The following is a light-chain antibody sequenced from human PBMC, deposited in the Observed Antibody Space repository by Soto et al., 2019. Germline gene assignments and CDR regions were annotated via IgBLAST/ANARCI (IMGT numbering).Light chain of an antibody. Sequence: QSVLTQPASVSGSPGQSITISCTGTSSDVGGYNYVSWYQQHPGKAPKLIIYEVSNRPSGVSNRFSGSKSGHTASLTISGLQSEDEADYFCTSYTSITTLYVFGTGTKVTVL. CDR2: EVS. CDR1: SSDVGGYNY. CDR3: TSYTSITTLYV. J-gene: IGLJ1*01. V-gene: IGLV2-14*01.